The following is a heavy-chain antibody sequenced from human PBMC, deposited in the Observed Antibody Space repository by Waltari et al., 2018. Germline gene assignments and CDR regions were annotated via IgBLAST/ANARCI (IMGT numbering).Heavy chain of an antibody. Sequence: QVQLVQSGAEVKKPGASVKVSCKVSGYTLTELSMHWVRQAPGKGIEWMGVFDPKDGETIYAQKFQGRVTLTEDTSTDTAYMELSSLRSEDTAVYYCATSIAVAALIFFDYWGQGTLVTVSS. CDR3: ATSIAVAALIFFDY. V-gene: IGHV1-24*01. CDR2: FDPKDGET. D-gene: IGHD6-19*01. J-gene: IGHJ4*02. CDR1: GYTLTELS.